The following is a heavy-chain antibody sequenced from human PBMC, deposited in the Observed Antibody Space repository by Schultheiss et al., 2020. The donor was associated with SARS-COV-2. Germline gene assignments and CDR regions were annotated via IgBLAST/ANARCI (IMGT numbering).Heavy chain of an antibody. CDR1: GGSFSGYY. D-gene: IGHD6-13*01. V-gene: IGHV4-34*01. Sequence: SETLSLTCAVYGGSFSGYYWSWIRQPPGKGLEWIGEINHSGSTNYNPSLKSRVTISVDTSKNQFSLKLSSVTAADTAVYYCARGPPIAAAGTVGKDYWGQGTLVTVSS. CDR3: ARGPPIAAAGTVGKDY. CDR2: INHSGST. J-gene: IGHJ4*02.